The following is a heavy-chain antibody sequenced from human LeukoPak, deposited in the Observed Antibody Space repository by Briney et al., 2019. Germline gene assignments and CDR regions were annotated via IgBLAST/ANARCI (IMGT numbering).Heavy chain of an antibody. CDR3: ARQDAMWYMDV. V-gene: IGHV4-4*07. Sequence: SQTLSLTCTVSGGAISSYYWSGIREPAWKGLGWIGRIYISGRTNYNPSLKSRVTMSVDTSKNQSSLKLSSVTAADTAVYYCARQDAMWYMDVWGKGTTVTVSS. D-gene: IGHD2-2*01. J-gene: IGHJ6*03. CDR2: IYISGRT. CDR1: GGAISSYY.